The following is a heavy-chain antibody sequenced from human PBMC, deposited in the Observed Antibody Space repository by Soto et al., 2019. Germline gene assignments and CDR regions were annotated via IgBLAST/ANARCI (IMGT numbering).Heavy chain of an antibody. V-gene: IGHV1-3*01. Sequence: ASVKVSCKASGYTFTSYAMHWVPQAPGQRLEWMGWINAGNGNTKYSQKFQGRVTITRDTSASTAYMELSSLRSEDTAVYYCARGSFWSGYLDYWGQGXLVTVYS. J-gene: IGHJ4*02. CDR3: ARGSFWSGYLDY. CDR2: INAGNGNT. CDR1: GYTFTSYA. D-gene: IGHD3-3*01.